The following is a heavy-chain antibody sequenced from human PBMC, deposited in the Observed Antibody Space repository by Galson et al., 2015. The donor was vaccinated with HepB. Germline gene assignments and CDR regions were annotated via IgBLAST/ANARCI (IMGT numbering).Heavy chain of an antibody. J-gene: IGHJ4*02. CDR1: GGTFSSYA. CDR2: ISAYNGNT. D-gene: IGHD1-26*01. V-gene: IGHV1-18*01. Sequence: SVKVSCKASGGTFSSYAISWVRQAPGQGLEWMGWISAYNGNTNYAQKLQGRVTMTTDTSTSTAYMELRSLRSDDTAVYYCATDRSGSSDYWGQGTLVTVSS. CDR3: ATDRSGSSDY.